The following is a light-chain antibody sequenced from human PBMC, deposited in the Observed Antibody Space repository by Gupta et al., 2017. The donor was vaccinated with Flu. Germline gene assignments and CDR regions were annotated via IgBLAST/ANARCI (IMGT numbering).Light chain of an antibody. CDR3: QQSYSTHTWT. V-gene: IGKV1-39*01. CDR1: QSISTY. CDR2: AAS. Sequence: DIQMTQSPSSLSTSVGDRVTITCRTTQSISTYLNWYQQKPGKAPKLLIYAASSLQSGVPSRFSGSGCGTDFTLTISRLQPEDFATYYCQQSYSTHTWTFGQGTKVEIK. J-gene: IGKJ1*01.